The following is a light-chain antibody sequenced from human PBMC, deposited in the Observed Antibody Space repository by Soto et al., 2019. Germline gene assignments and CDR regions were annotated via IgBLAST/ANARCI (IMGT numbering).Light chain of an antibody. CDR2: CNN. CDR3: ASWDDGRNGVV. Sequence: QSVVTQPPSASGTPGQRVTISCSGSSSNIGSHTVNWYQQLPGTAPKIVICCNNQRPSGVPDRFSASKSGTSASLAISGLQSEDEADYYCASWDDGRNGVVFGEGTKVTVL. CDR1: SSNIGSHT. V-gene: IGLV1-44*01. J-gene: IGLJ3*02.